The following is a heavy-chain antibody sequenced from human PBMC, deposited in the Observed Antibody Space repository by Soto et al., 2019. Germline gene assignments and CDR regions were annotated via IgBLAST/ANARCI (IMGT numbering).Heavy chain of an antibody. CDR1: GFTFSTYA. Sequence: QVQLVESGGGVVQPGRSLRLSCAASGFTFSTYAMHWVRQAPGKGLEWVALISYDGSNNYYADSVKGRFTISRDNSKNTLYRQMNSLRSEDTAVYYCARDRGYSGYDSIDSWGQGTLVPVSS. V-gene: IGHV3-30-3*01. CDR2: ISYDGSNN. D-gene: IGHD5-12*01. CDR3: ARDRGYSGYDSIDS. J-gene: IGHJ4*02.